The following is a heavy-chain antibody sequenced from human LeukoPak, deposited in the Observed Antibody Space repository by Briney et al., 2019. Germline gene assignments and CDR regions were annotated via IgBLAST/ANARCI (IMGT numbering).Heavy chain of an antibody. J-gene: IGHJ4*02. CDR1: GFTFNIYG. V-gene: IGHV3-33*01. Sequence: PGRSLRLSCAASGFTFNIYGMHWVRQVPGKWLEWVAVIWPDGSNEYYADSVKGRFTVSRDDSKNTLYLQMNSLRAEDTAVYYCARASGSYDYWGQGTLVTVSS. D-gene: IGHD1-26*01. CDR3: ARASGSYDY. CDR2: IWPDGSNE.